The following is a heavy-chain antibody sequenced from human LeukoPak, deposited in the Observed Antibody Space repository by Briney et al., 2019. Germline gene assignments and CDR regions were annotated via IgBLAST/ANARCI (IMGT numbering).Heavy chain of an antibody. J-gene: IGHJ6*03. Sequence: GAXVKVSCKVSGYTLTELSMHGVGQARGKGLEGRGGFDAEDGETIYAQKFQGRVTMTEDTSTDTAYMELSGLRSEDTAVYYCATNSQNSYGWMALRSYYMDVWGKGTTVTVSS. CDR1: GYTLTELS. D-gene: IGHD5-18*01. CDR3: ATNSQNSYGWMALRSYYMDV. V-gene: IGHV1-24*01. CDR2: FDAEDGET.